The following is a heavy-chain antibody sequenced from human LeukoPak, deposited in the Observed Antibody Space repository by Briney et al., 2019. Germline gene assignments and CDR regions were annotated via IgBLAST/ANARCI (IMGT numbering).Heavy chain of an antibody. D-gene: IGHD1-26*01. CDR1: GFSLSNHA. J-gene: IGHJ5*02. CDR3: ARGVGRWKLLPLDL. Sequence: GGSLRLSCAASGFSLSNHAVHWVREAPGKGLEWVTIISHHGSTTHYADSVQGRFTISRDNSKNTVFLQMSSLRRDDTAVYYCARGVGRWKLLPLDLWGRGALVTVSS. CDR2: ISHHGSTT. V-gene: IGHV3-30*04.